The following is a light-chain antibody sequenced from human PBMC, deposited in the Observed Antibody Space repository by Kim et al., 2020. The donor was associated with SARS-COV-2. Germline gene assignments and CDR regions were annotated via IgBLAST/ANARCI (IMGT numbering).Light chain of an antibody. CDR3: NSRDGHHLLYV. V-gene: IGLV3-19*01. J-gene: IGLJ1*01. CDR2: GKN. Sequence: SSELTQDPAVSVALGQTVRITCQGDSLRSYYASWYQQKPGQAPVVVIYGKNNRPSGIPDRFSGSSSGNTASLTITGAQAEDEADYYCNSRDGHHLLYVFG. CDR1: SLRSYY.